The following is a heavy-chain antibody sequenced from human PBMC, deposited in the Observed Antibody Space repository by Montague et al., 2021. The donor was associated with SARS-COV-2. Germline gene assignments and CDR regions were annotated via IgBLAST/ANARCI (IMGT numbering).Heavy chain of an antibody. Sequence: SETLSLTCTVSGGSIDSFYWSWIRRPPGKGLEWIGCIFHSGRTYYNPSLKSRVSMSVDTSKNQVSLRLSSLTAADTAVYYCAGGGYYDNTGYYSDYYYNMDVWGQGTLVTVSS. CDR1: GGSIDSFY. V-gene: IGHV4-59*01. J-gene: IGHJ6*02. CDR3: AGGGYYDNTGYYSDYYYNMDV. CDR2: IFHSGRT. D-gene: IGHD3-22*01.